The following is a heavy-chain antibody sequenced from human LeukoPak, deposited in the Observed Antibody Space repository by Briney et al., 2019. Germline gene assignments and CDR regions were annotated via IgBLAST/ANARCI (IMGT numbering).Heavy chain of an antibody. V-gene: IGHV3-7*01. CDR1: GFTFRSYW. CDR3: ARDLNWETY. D-gene: IGHD7-27*01. CDR2: IKTDGSQI. J-gene: IGHJ4*02. Sequence: PGGSLRLSCVASGFTFRSYWMTWVRQAPGKGLEWVANIKTDGSQIYYVASVKGRFTISRDNAKNSLYLQMNSLRAEDTAVYYCARDLNWETYWGQGTLVSVSS.